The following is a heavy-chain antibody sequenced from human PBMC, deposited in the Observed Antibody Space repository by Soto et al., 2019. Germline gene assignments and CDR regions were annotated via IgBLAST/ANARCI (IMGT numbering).Heavy chain of an antibody. CDR1: GGSISSYY. Sequence: SETLSLTCTVSGGSISSYYWSWIRQPPGKGLEWIGYIYYSGSTNYNPSLKSRVTISVDTSKNQFSLKLSSVTAADTAVYYCARDPRHYDFWSGYYRSELNYYYGMHVWGQGTTGTVS. V-gene: IGHV4-59*01. CDR3: ARDPRHYDFWSGYYRSELNYYYGMHV. D-gene: IGHD3-3*01. J-gene: IGHJ6*02. CDR2: IYYSGST.